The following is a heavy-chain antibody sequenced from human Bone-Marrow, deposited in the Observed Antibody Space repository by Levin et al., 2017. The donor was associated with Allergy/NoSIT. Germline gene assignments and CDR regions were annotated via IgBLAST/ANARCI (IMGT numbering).Heavy chain of an antibody. Sequence: SQTLSLTCSVSGDSISSHYWSWIRQPPGKPLEWIGFLSYNEGTNYNPSLKSRVTISADTSRNQVSLSLTSVTAADTAIYFCAGAPTSVTVVCASEIWGQGTMVTVSS. D-gene: IGHD3-22*01. CDR1: GDSISSHY. CDR2: LSYNEGT. V-gene: IGHV4-59*11. CDR3: AGAPTSVTVVCASEI. J-gene: IGHJ3*02.